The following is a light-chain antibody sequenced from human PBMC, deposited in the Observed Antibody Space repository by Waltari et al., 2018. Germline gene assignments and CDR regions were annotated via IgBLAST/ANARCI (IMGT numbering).Light chain of an antibody. V-gene: IGKV4-1*01. J-gene: IGKJ5*01. CDR2: WAS. Sequence: DIVMTQSPDSLAVSLGERATINCKPTQSVLYNSNNKNYLAWYQQKPGQPPKLLIYWASTRESGVPDRFSGSGSGTDFTLTISSLQAEDVGVYYCQQYYSTITFGQGTRVEIK. CDR3: QQYYSTIT. CDR1: QSVLYNSNNKNY.